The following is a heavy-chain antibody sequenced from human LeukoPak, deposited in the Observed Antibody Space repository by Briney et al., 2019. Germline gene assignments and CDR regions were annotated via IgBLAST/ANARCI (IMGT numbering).Heavy chain of an antibody. D-gene: IGHD3-22*01. V-gene: IGHV4-39*07. J-gene: IGHJ5*02. CDR3: ARGQGVTVIKVGKNWFDP. Sequence: SETLSFTCTVSGGSISSSSYYWGWLRQPPGKGLEWIGSIYYSGSTYYNPSLKSRVTISVDTSKNQFSLKLSSVTAADTAVYYCARGQGVTVIKVGKNWFDPWSQGTQVIVSP. CDR2: IYYSGST. CDR1: GGSISSSSYY.